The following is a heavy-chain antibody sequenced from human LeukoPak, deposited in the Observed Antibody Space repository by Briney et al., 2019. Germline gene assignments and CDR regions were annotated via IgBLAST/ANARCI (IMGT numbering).Heavy chain of an antibody. CDR2: INPNSGGT. CDR3: ARIGIAAAGWFDP. D-gene: IGHD6-13*01. J-gene: IGHJ5*02. CDR1: GYTFTGYY. Sequence: GASVKVSCKASGYTFTGYYMHWVRQAPGQGLEWMGWINPNSGGTNYAQKFQGRVTMTRDTSISTAYMELSRLRSDDTAVYYCARIGIAAAGWFDPWGQGTLVTVSS. V-gene: IGHV1-2*02.